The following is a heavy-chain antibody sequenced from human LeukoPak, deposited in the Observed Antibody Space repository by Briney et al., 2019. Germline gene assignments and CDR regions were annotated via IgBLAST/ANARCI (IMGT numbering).Heavy chain of an antibody. Sequence: GGSLRLSCTASGFTFSDSSIHWVRQASGKGLEWVGRIRSKANGFATSYAASVQGRFTISRDDSQNAAYLQMNSLQTEDTAVYYCSPPLSQLLRSWGQGTLVTVSS. D-gene: IGHD2-2*01. CDR3: SPPLSQLLRS. CDR1: GFTFSDSS. J-gene: IGHJ4*02. CDR2: IRSKANGFAT. V-gene: IGHV3-73*01.